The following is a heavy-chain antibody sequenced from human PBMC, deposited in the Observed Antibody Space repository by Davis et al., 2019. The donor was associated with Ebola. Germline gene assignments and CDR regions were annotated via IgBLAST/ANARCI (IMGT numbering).Heavy chain of an antibody. CDR2: INPKNGDT. Sequence: ASVQVSCKTSGYTFSDYYIHWVRQAPGQGLEWMGWINPKNGDTNYAHKFRGRVTVTRDTSVNTAYLQLSSIRPNDTAVYSCATTSGGIELWTYFEYWGQGTLVTVSS. J-gene: IGHJ4*02. D-gene: IGHD3-10*01. CDR1: GYTFSDYY. V-gene: IGHV1-2*07. CDR3: ATTSGGIELWTYFEY.